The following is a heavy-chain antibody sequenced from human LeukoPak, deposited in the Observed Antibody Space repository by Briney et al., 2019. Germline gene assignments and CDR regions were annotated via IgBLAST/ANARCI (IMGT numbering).Heavy chain of an antibody. D-gene: IGHD6-19*01. CDR3: ARDGHSSGWSAAFDI. V-gene: IGHV4-59*01. CDR2: IYYSGST. Sequence: SETLSRTCSVSGSSISSNYWSWIRQPPGKGLEWIGYIYYSGSTNYNPSLKSRVTISVDTSKNQFSLKLRSVTAAVTAVYYCARDGHSSGWSAAFDIWGQGTMVTVS. J-gene: IGHJ3*02. CDR1: GSSISSNY.